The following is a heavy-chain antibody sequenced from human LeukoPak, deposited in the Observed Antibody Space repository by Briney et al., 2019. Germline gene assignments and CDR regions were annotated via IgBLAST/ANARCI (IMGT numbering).Heavy chain of an antibody. J-gene: IGHJ5*02. CDR3: ARGNTVTTFGWFDP. Sequence: SETLSLTCTVSGGSIAGSYYWNCIRQPPGKGLEWIGYIYCSGSTNYNPSLKSRVTISVDTSKNQFSLKLSSVTAADTAVYYCARGNTVTTFGWFDPWGQGTLVTVSS. CDR1: GGSIAGSYY. D-gene: IGHD4-17*01. V-gene: IGHV4-59*12. CDR2: IYCSGST.